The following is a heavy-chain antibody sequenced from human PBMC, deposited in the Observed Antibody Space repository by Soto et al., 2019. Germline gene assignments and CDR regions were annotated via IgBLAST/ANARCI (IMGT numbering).Heavy chain of an antibody. J-gene: IGHJ4*02. V-gene: IGHV4-34*01. Sequence: SETLSLTCAVYGGSFSCYYWSWIRQPPGKGLEWIGEINHSGSTNYNPSLKSRVTISVDTSKNQFSLKLSSVTAADTAVYYCARGAGYDYVWGSYRFHYYFDYWGQGTLVTVSS. CDR3: ARGAGYDYVWGSYRFHYYFDY. CDR2: INHSGST. D-gene: IGHD3-16*02. CDR1: GGSFSCYY.